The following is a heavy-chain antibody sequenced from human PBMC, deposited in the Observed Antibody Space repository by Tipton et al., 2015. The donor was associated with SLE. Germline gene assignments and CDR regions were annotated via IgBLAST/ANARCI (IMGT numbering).Heavy chain of an antibody. V-gene: IGHV3-23*01. Sequence: SLRLSCAASGFSFSNYAMNWVRQAPGKGLVWVSGISGSGGTTNYADSVKGRFTISRDNSNNTLYLQMNSLRAEDTAVYYCAKGRTYFDSWGQGTLVTVSS. CDR2: ISGSGGTT. CDR3: AKGRTYFDS. J-gene: IGHJ4*02. CDR1: GFSFSNYA.